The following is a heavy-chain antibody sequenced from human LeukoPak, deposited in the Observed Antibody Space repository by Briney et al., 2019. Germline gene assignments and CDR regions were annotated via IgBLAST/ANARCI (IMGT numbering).Heavy chain of an antibody. V-gene: IGHV4-59*08. J-gene: IGHJ4*02. CDR2: IYYSGST. CDR3: ARLVSSGYSDS. CDR1: GGSMSGYY. Sequence: SETLSLACKVSGGSMSGYYWSWIRQPPGKGLEWVAYIYYSGSTKYNPSLRTRVTISVDTSRNQLSLKLRSLTAADTAVYYCARLVSSGYSDSWGQGTLITVSS. D-gene: IGHD3-22*01.